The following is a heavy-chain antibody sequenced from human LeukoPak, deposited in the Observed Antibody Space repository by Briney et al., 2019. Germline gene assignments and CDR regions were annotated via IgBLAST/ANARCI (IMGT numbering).Heavy chain of an antibody. CDR3: ARAGYSSGYEY. Sequence: TSETLSLTCTVSGGSISSYYWSWIRQPPGKGLEWIGYIYYSGSTNYNPSLKSRVTISVDTSKNQFSLKLSSVSAADTAVYYCARAGYSSGYEYWGQGTLVTVSS. CDR2: IYYSGST. CDR1: GGSISSYY. V-gene: IGHV4-59*01. D-gene: IGHD6-19*01. J-gene: IGHJ4*02.